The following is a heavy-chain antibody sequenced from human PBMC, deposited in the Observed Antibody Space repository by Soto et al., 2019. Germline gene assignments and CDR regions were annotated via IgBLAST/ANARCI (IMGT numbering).Heavy chain of an antibody. CDR1: GFTFSSYA. Sequence: GGSLRLSCAASGFTFSSYAMSWVRQAPGKGLEWVSAISGSGGSTYYADSVKGRFTISRDNSKNTLYLQMNSLRAEDTAVYYCAKDPATYDSSGYYFDYWGQGTLVTVSS. CDR2: ISGSGGST. J-gene: IGHJ4*02. D-gene: IGHD3-22*01. V-gene: IGHV3-23*01. CDR3: AKDPATYDSSGYYFDY.